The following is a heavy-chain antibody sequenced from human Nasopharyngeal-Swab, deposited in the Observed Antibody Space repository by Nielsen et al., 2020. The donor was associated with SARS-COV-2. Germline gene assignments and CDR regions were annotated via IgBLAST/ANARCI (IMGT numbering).Heavy chain of an antibody. V-gene: IGHV4-31*03. Sequence: LRLSCTVSGGAIGTADYYWTWVRQQPGEGLEWIGYVSYSWSTYYNPSLKSRLTISRDTSKNQFSLKMTSVTAADTAVYYCARGSTGYYISEWFDPWGQGTLVTVSS. CDR2: VSYSWST. CDR3: ARGSTGYYISEWFDP. J-gene: IGHJ5*02. CDR1: GGAIGTADYY. D-gene: IGHD3-9*01.